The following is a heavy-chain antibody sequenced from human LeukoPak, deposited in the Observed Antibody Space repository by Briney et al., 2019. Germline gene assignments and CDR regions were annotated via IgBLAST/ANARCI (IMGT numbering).Heavy chain of an antibody. Sequence: GGSLRLSCAASGFTFSSYAMNWVRQAPGKGLEWVSAISASGGSTYYADSVKGRFTISRDTSKNTLYLQMSSLRGEDTAVYYCAKAMAGSTYYFDSWGQGTLVAVSS. D-gene: IGHD6-19*01. CDR1: GFTFSSYA. CDR3: AKAMAGSTYYFDS. CDR2: ISASGGST. V-gene: IGHV3-23*01. J-gene: IGHJ4*02.